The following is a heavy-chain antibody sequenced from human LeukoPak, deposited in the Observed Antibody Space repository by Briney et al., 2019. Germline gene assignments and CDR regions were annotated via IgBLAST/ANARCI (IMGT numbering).Heavy chain of an antibody. J-gene: IGHJ4*02. V-gene: IGHV1-18*01. CDR2: ISAYNGNT. Sequence: ASGKVSCKVSGYTFTSYGISWVRHAPGQGLEWMGWISAYNGNTNYTQKLQGRVTMTTDTSTSTADMELRSLRSDDTAVYYCARDRPILLWFGELFRYWGQGTLVTVPS. CDR1: GYTFTSYG. D-gene: IGHD3-10*01. CDR3: ARDRPILLWFGELFRY.